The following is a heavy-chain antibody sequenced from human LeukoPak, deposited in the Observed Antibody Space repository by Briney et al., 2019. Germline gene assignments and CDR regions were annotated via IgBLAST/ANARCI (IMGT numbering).Heavy chain of an antibody. CDR3: TRTGYDMLTGFFL. CDR2: INGDGSLT. J-gene: IGHJ4*02. Sequence: PGRSLRLSCAASGFTFSSSWMHWGRQAPGKGLVWVSRINGDGSLTNDADSVKGRFTISRDNAKNTLYLQMNSLRAEDTAVYYCTRTGYDMLTGFFLWGQGTLVTVSS. CDR1: GFTFSSSW. D-gene: IGHD3-9*01. V-gene: IGHV3-74*01.